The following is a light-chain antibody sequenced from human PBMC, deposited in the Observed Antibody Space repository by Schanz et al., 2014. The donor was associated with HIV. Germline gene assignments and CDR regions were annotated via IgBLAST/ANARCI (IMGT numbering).Light chain of an antibody. CDR3: AAWDDSLSGQV. V-gene: IGLV1-47*01. CDR2: RNN. Sequence: QSVLTQPPSVSGATGQRVTISCTGSSSNIGAGYDVHWYQQLPGTAPKLLIYRNNQRPSGVPDRFSGSKSGTSASLAISGLRSEDEADYYCAAWDDSLSGQVFGTGTKLTVL. CDR1: SSNIGAGYD. J-gene: IGLJ1*01.